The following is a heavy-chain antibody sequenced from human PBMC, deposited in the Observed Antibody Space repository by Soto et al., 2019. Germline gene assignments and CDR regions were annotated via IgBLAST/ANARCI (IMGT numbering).Heavy chain of an antibody. Sequence: QVQLRESGPGLVKPSQTLSLTCTVSGGSINSGGYYWNWIRQHPGKGLEWIGYMYYSGSTSYHPFLSSLVIISADTSENHCSLKLSSVTAADTAVYFCARGYRQSGYSSSWVFDYWGQGTLVNVSS. J-gene: IGHJ4*02. V-gene: IGHV4-31*01. CDR3: ARGYRQSGYSSSWVFDY. D-gene: IGHD6-13*01. CDR2: MYYSGST. CDR1: GGSINSGGYY.